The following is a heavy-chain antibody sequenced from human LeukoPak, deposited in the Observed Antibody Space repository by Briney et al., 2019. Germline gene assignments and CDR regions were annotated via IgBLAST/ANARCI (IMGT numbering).Heavy chain of an antibody. D-gene: IGHD5-24*01. CDR3: ARDGSPYNPRFDY. CDR1: GFTFSSYA. J-gene: IGHJ4*02. V-gene: IGHV3-30-3*01. CDR2: ISYDGSNK. Sequence: AGGSLRLSCAASGFTFSSYAMHWVRQAPVKGLEWVAVISYDGSNKYYADSVKGRFTISRDNSKNTLYLQMNSLRAEDTAVYYCARDGSPYNPRFDYWGQGTLVTVSS.